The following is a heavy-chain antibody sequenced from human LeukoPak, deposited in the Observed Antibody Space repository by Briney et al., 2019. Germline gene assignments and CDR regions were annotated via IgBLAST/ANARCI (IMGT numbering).Heavy chain of an antibody. CDR2: MNPNSGNT. CDR1: GYTFTSYD. CDR3: ATASTVTTERGSVVRAFDI. J-gene: IGHJ3*02. Sequence: ASVKVSCTASGYTFTSYDINWVRQATGQGLEWMGWMNPNSGNTGYAQKFQGRVTMTRSTSISTAYMELSSLRSEDTAVYYCATASTVTTERGSVVRAFDIWGQGTMVTVSS. V-gene: IGHV1-8*01. D-gene: IGHD4-17*01.